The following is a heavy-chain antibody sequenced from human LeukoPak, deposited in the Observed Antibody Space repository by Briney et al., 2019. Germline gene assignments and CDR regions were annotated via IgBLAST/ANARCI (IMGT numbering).Heavy chain of an antibody. Sequence: ASVKVSCKVSGYTLTELSMHWVRQAPGKGLEWMGGFDPEDGETIYAQKFQGRVTMTEDTSTDTAHMELSSLRSEDTAVYYCATGPNYDFWSGYYPLDYWGQGTLVTVSS. CDR1: GYTLTELS. D-gene: IGHD3-3*01. CDR3: ATGPNYDFWSGYYPLDY. V-gene: IGHV1-24*01. CDR2: FDPEDGET. J-gene: IGHJ4*02.